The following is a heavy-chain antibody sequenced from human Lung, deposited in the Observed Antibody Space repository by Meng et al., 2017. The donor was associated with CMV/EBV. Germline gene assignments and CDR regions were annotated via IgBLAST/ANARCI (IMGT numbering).Heavy chain of an antibody. J-gene: IGHJ6*02. CDR2: INPDSGTT. Sequence: ASVXVSCKASGYSFTGYFVNWVRQAPGQGLEWMGWINPDSGTTDYAPNFRGRVTMTRDTSINTAYIELSRLRSDDTAVYYCARSRPGSHYYYGMDVWGQGTTVTVSS. CDR1: GYSFTGYF. V-gene: IGHV1-2*02. CDR3: ARSRPGSHYYYGMDV. D-gene: IGHD1-14*01.